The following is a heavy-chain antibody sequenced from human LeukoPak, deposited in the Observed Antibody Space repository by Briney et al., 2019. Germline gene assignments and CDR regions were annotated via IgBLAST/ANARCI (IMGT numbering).Heavy chain of an antibody. J-gene: IGHJ5*02. CDR2: TYYRSKWYN. CDR1: GDSASSNSAA. V-gene: IGHV6-1*01. Sequence: SQTLSLTCAISGDSASSNSAAWNWIRQSPSRGLEWLGRTYYRSKWYNDYAVSVKSRITINPDTSKNQFSLQLNSVTPEDTAVYYCARGCYYDSSGYPTGWFDPWGQGTLVTVSS. D-gene: IGHD3-22*01. CDR3: ARGCYYDSSGYPTGWFDP.